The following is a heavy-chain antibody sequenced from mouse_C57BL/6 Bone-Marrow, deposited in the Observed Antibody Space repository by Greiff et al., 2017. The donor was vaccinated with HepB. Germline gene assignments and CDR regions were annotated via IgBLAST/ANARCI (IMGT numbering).Heavy chain of an antibody. CDR3: ARDQDYYGSSYENWYFDV. Sequence: EVQLVESGGGLVQSGRSLRLSCATSGFTFSDFYMEWVRQAPGKGLEWIAASRNKANDYTTEYSASVKGRFIVSRDTSQSILYLQMNALTAEDTAIYYCARDQDYYGSSYENWYFDVWGTGTTVTVSS. CDR1: GFTFSDFY. V-gene: IGHV7-1*01. D-gene: IGHD1-1*01. J-gene: IGHJ1*03. CDR2: SRNKANDYTT.